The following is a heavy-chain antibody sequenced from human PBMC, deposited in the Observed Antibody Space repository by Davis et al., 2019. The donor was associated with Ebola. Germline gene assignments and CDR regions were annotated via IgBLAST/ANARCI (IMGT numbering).Heavy chain of an antibody. J-gene: IGHJ4*02. D-gene: IGHD2-15*01. CDR2: IYSSGDI. V-gene: IGHV4-61*03. CDR3: ARVGAFQGVY. CDR1: GASVSSRDYY. Sequence: PSETLSLTCTVSGASVSSRDYYWAWIRQPPGKGLEWIGYIYSSGDIHLSPSLRSRAGIFRDTFKNRFSVALTSVTAADTAVYYCARVGAFQGVYWGQGILVSVSS.